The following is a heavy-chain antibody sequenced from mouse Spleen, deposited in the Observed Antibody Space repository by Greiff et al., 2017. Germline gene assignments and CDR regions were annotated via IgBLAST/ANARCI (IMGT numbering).Heavy chain of an antibody. CDR1: GFTFSDYY. Sequence: EVQVVESEGGLVQPGSSMKLSCTASGFTFSDYYMAWVRQVPEKGLEWVANINYDGSSTYYLDSLKSRFIISRDNAKNILYLQMSSLKSEDTATYYCARALYYDGSYDYWGQGTSVTVSS. D-gene: IGHD1-1*01. CDR3: ARALYYDGSYDY. J-gene: IGHJ4*01. CDR2: INYDGSST. V-gene: IGHV5-16*01.